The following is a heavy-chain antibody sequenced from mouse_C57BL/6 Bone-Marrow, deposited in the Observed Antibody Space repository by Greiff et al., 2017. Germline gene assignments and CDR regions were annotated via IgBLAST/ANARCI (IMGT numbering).Heavy chain of an antibody. CDR3: ERNSTTGTMWYFDY. CDR2: IYHGDGDT. J-gene: IGHJ2*01. V-gene: IGHV1-82*01. Sequence: VKVVESGPELVKPGASVKISCKASGYAFSSSWMNWVKQRPGKGLEWIGRIYHGDGDTNYNGKFKGKATLTADKSASTAYMLLSSLTSEDSAVYFCERNSTTGTMWYFDYWGQGTTLTVSS. CDR1: GYAFSSSW. D-gene: IGHD1-1*01.